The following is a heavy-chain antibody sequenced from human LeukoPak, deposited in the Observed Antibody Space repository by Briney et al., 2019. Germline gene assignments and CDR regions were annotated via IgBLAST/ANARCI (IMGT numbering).Heavy chain of an antibody. Sequence: GGSLRLSCAASGFTFSNYAMTRVRQAPGKGLEWVSAVNGGGDKTHYADSVRGRFTISRDNSNNTLFLLMNSLRAEDTAVYYCAKYMSSGSWGQGTLVTVSS. CDR2: VNGGGDKT. CDR1: GFTFSNYA. J-gene: IGHJ5*02. D-gene: IGHD6-19*01. CDR3: AKYMSSGS. V-gene: IGHV3-23*01.